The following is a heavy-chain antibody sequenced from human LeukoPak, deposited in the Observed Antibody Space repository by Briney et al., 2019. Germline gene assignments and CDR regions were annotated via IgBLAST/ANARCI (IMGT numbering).Heavy chain of an antibody. D-gene: IGHD2-2*01. V-gene: IGHV1-24*01. CDR2: FDPEDGET. Sequence: ASVKVSCKVSGYTLTELSMHWVRQAPGKGLEWMGSFDPEDGETIYAQKFQGRVTMPEDTSTDTAYMELSSLRSEDTAIYYCATDLTCSSTSCYVDYWGQGTLVTVSS. CDR1: GYTLTELS. J-gene: IGHJ4*02. CDR3: ATDLTCSSTSCYVDY.